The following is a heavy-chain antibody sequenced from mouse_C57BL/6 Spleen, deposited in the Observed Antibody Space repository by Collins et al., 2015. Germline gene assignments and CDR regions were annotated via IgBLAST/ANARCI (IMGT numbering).Heavy chain of an antibody. CDR2: INPSNGGT. CDR3: ARAGDGYYHWYFDV. V-gene: IGHV1-53*01. Sequence: QVQLQQPGTELVKPGASVKLSCRASGYTFTSYWMHWVKQRPGQGLEWIGNINPSNGGTNYNEKFKSKATLTVDKSSSTAYMQLSSLTSEDSAVYYCARAGDGYYHWYFDVWGTGTTVTVSS. D-gene: IGHD2-3*01. CDR1: GYTFTSYW. J-gene: IGHJ1*03.